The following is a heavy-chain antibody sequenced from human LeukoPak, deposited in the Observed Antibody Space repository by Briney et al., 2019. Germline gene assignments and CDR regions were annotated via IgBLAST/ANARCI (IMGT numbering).Heavy chain of an antibody. J-gene: IGHJ5*02. CDR3: AKDVGPVVAATGDTSNWFDP. V-gene: IGHV3-43*02. CDR2: ISGDGGST. Sequence: GGSLRLSCAASGFTFDDYAMHWVRQAPGKGLEWVSLISGDGGSTYYEDSVKGRFTISRDNSKNSLYLQMYSLRTEDSALYYCAKDVGPVVAATGDTSNWFDPWGQGTLVSVPS. CDR1: GFTFDDYA. D-gene: IGHD2-15*01.